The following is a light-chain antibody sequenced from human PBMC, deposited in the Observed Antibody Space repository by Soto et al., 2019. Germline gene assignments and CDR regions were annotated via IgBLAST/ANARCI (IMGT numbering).Light chain of an antibody. V-gene: IGLV1-47*01. CDR3: ATWDDGLSGVL. J-gene: IGLJ2*01. Sequence: QSVLTQPPSASGTPGQRVSITCSGSDSNIGSNSVHWYQQVPGMAPKLLVYKSDQRPSGVPDRFSGSKSVTSASLAISGLRAEDAAEYYCATWDDGLSGVLFGGGTKLTVL. CDR2: KSD. CDR1: DSNIGSNS.